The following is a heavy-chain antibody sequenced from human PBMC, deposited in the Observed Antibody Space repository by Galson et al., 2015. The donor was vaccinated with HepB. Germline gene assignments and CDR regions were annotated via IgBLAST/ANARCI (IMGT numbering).Heavy chain of an antibody. CDR3: ARERLLPSGIGGNWFDP. V-gene: IGHV3-21*01. D-gene: IGHD2-2*01. CDR2: ITAGSSYI. J-gene: IGHJ5*02. Sequence: SLRLSCAGSGFRFDNYGMSWVRQAPGKGLEWVSSITAGSSYIFYADSVRGRFTISRDNAKNSLYLQMNSLRAEDTAVYYCARERLLPSGIGGNWFDPWGQGTLVKVSS. CDR1: GFRFDNYG.